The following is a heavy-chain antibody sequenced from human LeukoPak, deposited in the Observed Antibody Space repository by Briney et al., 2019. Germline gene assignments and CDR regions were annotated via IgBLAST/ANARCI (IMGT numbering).Heavy chain of an antibody. CDR3: ARSRDYDFWSGHGLDAFDI. CDR2: IYYSGST. J-gene: IGHJ3*02. CDR1: GGSISSFY. Sequence: PSETLSLTCTVSGGSISSFYWSWIRQPPGKGLEWIGYIYYSGSTNYNPSLKSRVTISVDTSKNQFSLKLSSVTAADTAVYYCARSRDYDFWSGHGLDAFDIWGQGTMVTVSS. V-gene: IGHV4-59*01. D-gene: IGHD3-3*01.